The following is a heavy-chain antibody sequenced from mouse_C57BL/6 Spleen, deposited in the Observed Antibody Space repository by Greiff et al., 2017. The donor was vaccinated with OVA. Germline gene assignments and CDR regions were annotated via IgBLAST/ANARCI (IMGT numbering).Heavy chain of an antibody. CDR1: GYAFTNYL. CDR3: ARRPGMGAVYGAMDY. CDR2: INPGSGGT. J-gene: IGHJ4*01. V-gene: IGHV1-54*01. Sequence: VKLQQSGAELVRPGTSVKVSCKASGYAFTNYLIEWVKQRPGQGLEWIGVINPGSGGTNYNEKFKGKATLTADKSSSTAYMQLSSLTSEDSAVYFCARRPGMGAVYGAMDYWGQGTSVTVSS. D-gene: IGHD2-10*02.